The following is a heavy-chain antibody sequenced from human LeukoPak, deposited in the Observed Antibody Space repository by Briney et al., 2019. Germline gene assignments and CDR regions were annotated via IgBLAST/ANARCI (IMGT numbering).Heavy chain of an antibody. Sequence: GGSLRLSCAASGFTFSSYSMNWVRQAPGKGLEWVSSISSSSSYIYYADSVKGRFTISRDNAKNSLYLQMNSLRAEGTAVYYCARDAPLYSSSSRPFDYWGQGTLVTVSS. V-gene: IGHV3-21*01. CDR2: ISSSSSYI. J-gene: IGHJ4*02. CDR3: ARDAPLYSSSSRPFDY. CDR1: GFTFSSYS. D-gene: IGHD6-6*01.